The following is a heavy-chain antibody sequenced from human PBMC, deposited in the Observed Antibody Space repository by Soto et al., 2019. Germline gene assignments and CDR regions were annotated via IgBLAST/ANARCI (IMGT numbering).Heavy chain of an antibody. J-gene: IGHJ3*01. Sequence: QVQLVQSGGEMKKPGASMRVSCKTSGYTFTYNGITWVRQAPGQGLEWMGWISAHTGNTKSAEKFQGRFTMTTDTSTSTAHMELTSLTSDDTAVYYCARGRGYSYAEDPLQHWGEGTMVIVSS. D-gene: IGHD5-18*01. CDR1: GYTFTYNG. CDR2: ISAHTGNT. CDR3: ARGRGYSYAEDPLQH. V-gene: IGHV1-18*04.